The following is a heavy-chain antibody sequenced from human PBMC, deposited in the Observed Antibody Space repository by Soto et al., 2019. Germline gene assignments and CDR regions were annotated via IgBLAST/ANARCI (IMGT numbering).Heavy chain of an antibody. J-gene: IGHJ3*02. V-gene: IGHV1-69*01. Sequence: QVQLVQSGAEVKKPGSSVKVSCKASGGTFSSYAISWVRQAPGQGLEWMGGIIPIFGTANYAQKFQGRVTITADESTSTAYMELSSLRSEDTAVYYCARASHYDYVWGSYRYDAFDIWGQGTMVTVSS. CDR1: GGTFSSYA. CDR3: ARASHYDYVWGSYRYDAFDI. D-gene: IGHD3-16*02. CDR2: IIPIFGTA.